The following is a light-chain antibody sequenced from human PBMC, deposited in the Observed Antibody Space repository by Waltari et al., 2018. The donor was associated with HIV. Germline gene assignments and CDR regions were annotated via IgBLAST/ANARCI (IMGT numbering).Light chain of an antibody. CDR3: AAWDDSLNGWV. CDR2: SNN. V-gene: IGLV1-44*01. CDR1: RSTNGSYT. Sequence: QSVLTQPPSASGTPGKRVTTSCSGSRSTNGSYTVTRYQQLPGTAPKRLIYSNNQRPSGVPDRFSGSKSGTSASLAISGLQSEDEADYYCAAWDDSLNGWVFGGGTKLTVL. J-gene: IGLJ3*02.